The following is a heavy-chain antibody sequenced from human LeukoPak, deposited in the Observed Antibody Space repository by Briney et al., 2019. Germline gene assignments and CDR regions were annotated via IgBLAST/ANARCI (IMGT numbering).Heavy chain of an antibody. D-gene: IGHD2-8*01. J-gene: IGHJ3*02. CDR1: RFTFSSYE. CDR2: ISGSGIK. CDR3: AREDTGVSFDI. V-gene: IGHV3-48*03. Sequence: GGSLRLSCAASRFTFSSYEMNWVRHAPGKGLEWVSYISGSGIKHYADSVKGRFTISRDNAKTSLYLQMNSLRVEDTAVYYCAREDTGVSFDIWGQGTTVTV.